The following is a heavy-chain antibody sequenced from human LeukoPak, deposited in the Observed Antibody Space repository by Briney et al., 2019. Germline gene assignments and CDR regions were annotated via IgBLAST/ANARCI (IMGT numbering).Heavy chain of an antibody. CDR2: INNDGSYK. CDR3: ARDMNWVSGAFDM. CDR1: GFTFSSYS. D-gene: IGHD7-27*01. J-gene: IGHJ3*02. V-gene: IGHV3-21*01. Sequence: GGSLRLSCAVSGFTFSSYSMIWVRQAPGKGLEWVSSINNDGSYKYYADSLKGRFTISRDNAKNSLYLQMNSLRAEDTAVYYCARDMNWVSGAFDMWGQGTMVTVSS.